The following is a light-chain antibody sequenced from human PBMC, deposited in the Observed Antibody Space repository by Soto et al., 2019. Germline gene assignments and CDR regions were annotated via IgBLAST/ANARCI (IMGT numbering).Light chain of an antibody. CDR3: QSYDSSLSGSRV. Sequence: QTVVTQPPSVSGAPGKRVTISCTGSSSNIGAGYDVHWYQQLPGTAPKLLIYGNSNLPSGVPDRFSGSKSGTSASLAITGLQAEDEADYYCQSYDSSLSGSRVFGGGTKLTVL. V-gene: IGLV1-40*01. CDR2: GNS. J-gene: IGLJ2*01. CDR1: SSNIGAGYD.